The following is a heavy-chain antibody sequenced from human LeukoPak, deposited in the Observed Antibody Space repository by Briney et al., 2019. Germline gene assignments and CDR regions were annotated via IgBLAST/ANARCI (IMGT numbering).Heavy chain of an antibody. D-gene: IGHD1-26*01. J-gene: IGHJ6*02. Sequence: SETLSLTCAVYGGSFSGYYWSWIRQPPGKGLEWIGEINHSGSTNYNPSLKSRVTISVDTSKNQFSLKLSSVTAADTAVYYCARGVGGAPGYDYYGIDVWGQGTTVTVSS. CDR3: ARGVGGAPGYDYYGIDV. CDR2: INHSGST. V-gene: IGHV4-34*01. CDR1: GGSFSGYY.